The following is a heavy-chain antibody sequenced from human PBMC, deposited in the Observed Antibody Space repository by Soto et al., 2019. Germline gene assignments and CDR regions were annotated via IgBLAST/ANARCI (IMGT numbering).Heavy chain of an antibody. CDR3: GREGEWELQGGGFDY. CDR1: GGTFSSYA. J-gene: IGHJ4*02. V-gene: IGHV1-69*06. D-gene: IGHD1-26*01. CDR2: IIPIFGTA. Sequence: QVQLVQSGAEVKKPGSSVKVSCKASGGTFSSYAISWVRQAPGQGLEWMGGIIPIFGTANYAQKFQGRVTITAEKSTRTAYMELSSLRSEDTAVYYGGREGEWELQGGGFDYWGQGTLVTVSS.